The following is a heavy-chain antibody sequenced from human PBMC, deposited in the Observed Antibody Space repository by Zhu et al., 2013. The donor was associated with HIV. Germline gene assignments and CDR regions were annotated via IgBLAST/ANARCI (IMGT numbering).Heavy chain of an antibody. CDR1: GGTFSSYA. CDR3: ARDSAHFYDSSGYPYYYYGMDV. V-gene: IGHV1-69*06. CDR2: IIPIFGTA. Sequence: QVQLVQSGAEVKKPGSSVKVSCKASGGTFSSYAISWVRQAPGQGLEWMGGIIPIFGTANYAQKFQGRVTITADKSTSTAYMELSSLRSEDTAVYYCARDSAHFYDSSGYPYYYYGMDVVGPRDHGHRSP. J-gene: IGHJ6*02. D-gene: IGHD3-22*01.